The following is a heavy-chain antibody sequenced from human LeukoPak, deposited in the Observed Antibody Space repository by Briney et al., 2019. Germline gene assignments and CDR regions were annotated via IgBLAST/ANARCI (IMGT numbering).Heavy chain of an antibody. CDR1: GGSISSYY. Sequence: SETLSLTCTVPGGSISSYYWSWIRQPPGKGLEWIGYIYYSGSTNYNPSLKSRVTISVDTSKNQFSLKLSSVTAADTAVYYCARDPYGSGSYYYWGQGTLVTVSS. CDR3: ARDPYGSGSYYY. V-gene: IGHV4-59*01. CDR2: IYYSGST. D-gene: IGHD3-10*01. J-gene: IGHJ4*02.